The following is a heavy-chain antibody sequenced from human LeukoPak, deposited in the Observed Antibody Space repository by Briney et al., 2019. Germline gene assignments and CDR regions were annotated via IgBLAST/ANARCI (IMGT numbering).Heavy chain of an antibody. J-gene: IGHJ3*02. CDR3: ARDNYYDSSGYYHYDAFDI. V-gene: IGHV3-33*01. D-gene: IGHD3-22*01. CDR2: ILYDGSNK. Sequence: PGGSLRLSCAAAGFTCSSYGMHWVRQAPGQGLEWVAVILYDGSNKYYTYSVKGAFTTSRDNSKNTLYLQMNSLRAEDTAVYYCARDNYYDSSGYYHYDAFDIWGQGTMVTVSS. CDR1: GFTCSSYG.